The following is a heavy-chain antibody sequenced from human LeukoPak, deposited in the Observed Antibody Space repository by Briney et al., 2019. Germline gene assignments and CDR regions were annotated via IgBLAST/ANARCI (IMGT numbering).Heavy chain of an antibody. D-gene: IGHD3-10*01. Sequence: SETLSLTCTVSGASISSYYYNWIRQTAGGGVEWIGRLYISGSTDYNPSLKSRVTISVDTSNNQFSLKLNSVTAADTAVYFCARDISGSLYFDYWGQGVLVTVSS. CDR3: ARDISGSLYFDY. J-gene: IGHJ4*02. CDR2: LYISGST. CDR1: GASISSYY. V-gene: IGHV4-4*07.